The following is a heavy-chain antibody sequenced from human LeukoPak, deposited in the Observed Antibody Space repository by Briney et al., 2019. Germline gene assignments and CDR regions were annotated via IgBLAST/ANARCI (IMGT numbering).Heavy chain of an antibody. CDR2: VYYSGST. CDR3: ARHVHHSSGFEYYFDY. Sequence: SETLSLTCIVSGDSLSNDNYYWGWIRQPPGKGLEWIGSVYYSGSTYYNPSLESRITMSVDTSKSQFSLNLSSVTAADTAVYYCARHVHHSSGFEYYFDYWGQGTLVTVSS. CDR1: GDSLSNDNYY. V-gene: IGHV4-39*01. J-gene: IGHJ4*02. D-gene: IGHD3-22*01.